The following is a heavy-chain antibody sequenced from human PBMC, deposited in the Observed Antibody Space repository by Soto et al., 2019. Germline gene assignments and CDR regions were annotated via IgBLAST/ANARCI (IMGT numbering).Heavy chain of an antibody. CDR3: ARAVAYCSSTSCYFDY. Sequence: ASVKVSCKASGGTFSSYTISWVRQAPGQGLEWMGKIIPILGIANYAQKFQGRVTITADKSTSTAYMELSSLRSEDTAVYYCARAVAYCSSTSCYFDYWGQGTLVTVSS. CDR1: GGTFSSYT. J-gene: IGHJ4*02. V-gene: IGHV1-69*02. D-gene: IGHD2-2*01. CDR2: IIPILGIA.